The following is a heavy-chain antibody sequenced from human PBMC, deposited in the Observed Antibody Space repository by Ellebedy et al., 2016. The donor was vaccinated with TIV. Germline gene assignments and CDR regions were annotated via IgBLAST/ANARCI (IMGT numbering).Heavy chain of an antibody. J-gene: IGHJ4*02. CDR2: IDEGGDTT. V-gene: IGHV3-23*01. D-gene: IGHD3-22*01. Sequence: GESLKISCAVSGFSFSNYGMSWVRQAPGEGLEWVSAIDEGGDTTNYADAVKGRFAISRDTSKNTLYLQMNSLRVEDTAVYYCARPPDGSGSLRPFGYWGQGTLVTVSS. CDR1: GFSFSNYG. CDR3: ARPPDGSGSLRPFGY.